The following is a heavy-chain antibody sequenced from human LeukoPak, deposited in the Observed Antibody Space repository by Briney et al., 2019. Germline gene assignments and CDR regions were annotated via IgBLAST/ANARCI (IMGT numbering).Heavy chain of an antibody. CDR2: IKQDGGER. J-gene: IGHJ4*02. CDR1: GFTFSRYW. CDR3: ARIGYSSSSFDY. V-gene: IGHV3-7*01. D-gene: IGHD6-13*01. Sequence: PGGSLRLSCAASGFTFSRYWMSWVRQPPGKGLEWVANIKQDGGERNYVDSLKGRFTISRDNAKNSLYLQMNSLRGEDTAVYYCARIGYSSSSFDYWGQGTQVTVSS.